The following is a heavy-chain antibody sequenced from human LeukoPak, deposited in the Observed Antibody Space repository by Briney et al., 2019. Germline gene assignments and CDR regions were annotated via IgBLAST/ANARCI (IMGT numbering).Heavy chain of an antibody. V-gene: IGHV3-21*01. Sequence: GGSLRLSCAASGFTFSSYAMSWVRQAPGKGLEWVSSISSSSSYIYYADSVKGRFTISRDNAKNSLYLQMNSLRAEDTAVYYCASFGVVVAARDSPFDYWGQGTLVTVSS. CDR1: GFTFSSYA. J-gene: IGHJ4*02. CDR2: ISSSSSYI. D-gene: IGHD2-15*01. CDR3: ASFGVVVAARDSPFDY.